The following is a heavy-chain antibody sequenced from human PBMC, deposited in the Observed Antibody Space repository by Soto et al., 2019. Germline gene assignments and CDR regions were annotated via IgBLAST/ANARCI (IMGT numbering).Heavy chain of an antibody. Sequence: EVQLVESGGGLVQPGRSLRVSCAASGFTFDEYAMHWVRRGPGKGLEWVSSISWNGNIIGYAGSVKGRFTISRDNAKNSLYLQMNSLRPEDTALYFCAKGGPDAFCGGGRCYFDSWGQGTLVTVSS. CDR1: GFTFDEYA. J-gene: IGHJ4*02. CDR3: AKGGPDAFCGGGRCYFDS. CDR2: ISWNGNII. D-gene: IGHD2-15*01. V-gene: IGHV3-9*01.